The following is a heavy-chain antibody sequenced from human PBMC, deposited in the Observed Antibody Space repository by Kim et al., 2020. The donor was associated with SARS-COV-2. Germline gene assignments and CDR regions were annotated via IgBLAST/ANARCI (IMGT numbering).Heavy chain of an antibody. Sequence: GGSLRLSCAASGFTFSSYAMLWVRQAPGKVPEWVAVISFDGSGKYYVDSVKGRFTISRDNSKNTLYLQMNSLRAEDTAVYYCARAGVPAATYWFDPWGQGTLVTVSS. D-gene: IGHD2-2*01. CDR1: GFTFSSYA. J-gene: IGHJ5*02. CDR2: ISFDGSGK. CDR3: ARAGVPAATYWFDP. V-gene: IGHV3-30*04.